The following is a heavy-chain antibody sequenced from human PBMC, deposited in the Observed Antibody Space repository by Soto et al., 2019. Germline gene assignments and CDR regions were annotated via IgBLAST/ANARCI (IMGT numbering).Heavy chain of an antibody. Sequence: PGGSLRLSCAASGFTFSSYGMHWVRQAPGKGLEWVAVIWYDGSNKYYADSVKGRFTISRDNSKNTLYLQMNSLRAEDTAVYYCAKEVRGGYSGYYYYYMDVWGKGPTVTVSS. CDR3: AKEVRGGYSGYYYYYMDV. J-gene: IGHJ6*03. V-gene: IGHV3-30*02. D-gene: IGHD5-12*01. CDR1: GFTFSSYG. CDR2: IWYDGSNK.